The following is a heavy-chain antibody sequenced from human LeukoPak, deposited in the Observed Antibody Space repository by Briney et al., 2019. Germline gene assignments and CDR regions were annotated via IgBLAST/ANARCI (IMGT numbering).Heavy chain of an antibody. Sequence: SETLSLTRTVSGGSISSSSYYWGWIRQPPGKGLEWIGSIYYSGSTYYNPSLKSRVTISVDTSKNQFSLKLSSVTAADTAVYYCAREGLWNSNDYWGQGTLVTVSS. J-gene: IGHJ4*02. CDR1: GGSISSSSYY. D-gene: IGHD1-7*01. V-gene: IGHV4-39*07. CDR2: IYYSGST. CDR3: AREGLWNSNDY.